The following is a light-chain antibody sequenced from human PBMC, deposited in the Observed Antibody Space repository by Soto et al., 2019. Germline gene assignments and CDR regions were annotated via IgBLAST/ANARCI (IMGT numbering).Light chain of an antibody. CDR2: AAS. V-gene: IGKV1-6*01. J-gene: IGKJ2*01. CDR3: LQDYNYPYT. Sequence: AIQMTQSPSSLSASVGDRVTITCRASQGIRNNLGWYQHKPGKAPNLLIYAASTLQSGVPSRFSGSGSGTDFTLIISSLQPEDFATYYCLQDYNYPYTFGQGTKVDIK. CDR1: QGIRNN.